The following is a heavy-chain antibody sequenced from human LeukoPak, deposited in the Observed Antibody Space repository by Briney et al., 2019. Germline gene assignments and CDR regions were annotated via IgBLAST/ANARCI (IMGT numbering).Heavy chain of an antibody. Sequence: SETLSLTCTVSGGSINSGSYYWSWIRQPAGKGLEWIGRIYTSGSTNYSPSLKSRVTISIDTSKNQFSLKLSSVTAADTAVYYCARDRGYSNYVADYWGQGTLVTVSS. V-gene: IGHV4-61*02. CDR1: GGSINSGSYY. CDR3: ARDRGYSNYVADY. D-gene: IGHD4-11*01. J-gene: IGHJ4*02. CDR2: IYTSGST.